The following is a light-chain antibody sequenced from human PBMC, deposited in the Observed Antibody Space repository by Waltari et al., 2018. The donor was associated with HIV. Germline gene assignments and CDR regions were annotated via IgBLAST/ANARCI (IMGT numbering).Light chain of an antibody. CDR1: QSLLYRSNIKNY. V-gene: IGKV4-1*01. CDR3: QEYYSTPWT. Sequence: DIVMTQSPDSLAVSLGERATINCKSSQSLLYRSNIKNYLAWYQQKPGQPPKVLIYWAATRESGVPDRFSGSGSATNFTLTSSSLQAEDVAVYYCQEYYSTPWTFGQGTKVEIK. J-gene: IGKJ1*01. CDR2: WAA.